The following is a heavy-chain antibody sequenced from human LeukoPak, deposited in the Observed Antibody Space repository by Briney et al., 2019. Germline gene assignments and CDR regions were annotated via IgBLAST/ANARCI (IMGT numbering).Heavy chain of an antibody. CDR3: ARAGRVWGSYRPNWYFDL. D-gene: IGHD3-16*02. CDR1: GDSINSYF. Sequence: SETLSLTCTVSGDSINSYFWSWIRQPPGKGLEWIGYIYYSGSTNYNPFLKSRATISVDTSKNQFSLKLSSVTAAATAVYYCARAGRVWGSYRPNWYFDLWGRGTLVTVSS. J-gene: IGHJ2*01. V-gene: IGHV4-59*01. CDR2: IYYSGST.